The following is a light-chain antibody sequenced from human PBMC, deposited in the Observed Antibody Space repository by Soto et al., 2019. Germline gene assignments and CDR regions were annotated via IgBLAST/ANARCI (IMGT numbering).Light chain of an antibody. CDR3: FSYTSSGTFL. V-gene: IGLV2-14*03. CDR2: DVN. Sequence: QSALTQPASVSGSPGQSITISCTGTSSDVGGYNYVSWYQQHPGKAPKLIIFDVNNRPSGISNRFSGSKSGNTASLTISGIQAEDEADYYCFSYTSSGTFLFGGGTKLTVL. J-gene: IGLJ2*01. CDR1: SSDVGGYNY.